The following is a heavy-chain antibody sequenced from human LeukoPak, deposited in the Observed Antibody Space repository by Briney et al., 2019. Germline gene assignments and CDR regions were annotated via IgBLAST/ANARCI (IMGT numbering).Heavy chain of an antibody. J-gene: IGHJ5*02. V-gene: IGHV3-11*06. Sequence: GGSLRLSCAASGFTFSDYYMSWIRQAPGKGLEWVSSISSSSSYIYYADSVKGRFTISRDNAKNSLYLQMNSLRAEDTAVYYCARAGGFTILRGAVNNWFDPWGQGTLVTVSS. CDR1: GFTFSDYY. CDR2: ISSSSSYI. CDR3: ARAGGFTILRGAVNNWFDP. D-gene: IGHD3-10*01.